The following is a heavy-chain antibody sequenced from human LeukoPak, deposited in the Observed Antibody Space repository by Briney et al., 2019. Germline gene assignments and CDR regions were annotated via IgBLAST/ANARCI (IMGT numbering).Heavy chain of an antibody. CDR2: IYPGDSDT. V-gene: IGHV5-51*01. D-gene: IGHD6-19*01. CDR1: GYSFTSYW. Sequence: GESLKISCKGSGYSFTSYWIGWVRQMPGKGLEWMGIIYPGDSDTRYSPSFQGQVTISANKSINTAYLQWSSLKASDTAMYYCARVRYGSGWYFDYWGQGTMVSVSS. CDR3: ARVRYGSGWYFDY. J-gene: IGHJ4*02.